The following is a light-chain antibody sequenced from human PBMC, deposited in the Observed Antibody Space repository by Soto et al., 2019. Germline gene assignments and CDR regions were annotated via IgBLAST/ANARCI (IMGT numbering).Light chain of an antibody. Sequence: QSAVTQPPSASGTPGQRVTISCSGSSSNIGSNYVYWYQQFPGTAPKLLIYRNIQRPSGVPDRFSGSKSGTSASLAISGLRSEDEADYFCASWDDSGTGLWVFGGGTKLTVL. CDR1: SSNIGSNY. CDR3: ASWDDSGTGLWV. V-gene: IGLV1-47*01. CDR2: RNI. J-gene: IGLJ3*02.